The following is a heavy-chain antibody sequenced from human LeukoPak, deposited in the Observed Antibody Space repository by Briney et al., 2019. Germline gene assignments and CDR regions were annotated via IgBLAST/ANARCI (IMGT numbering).Heavy chain of an antibody. CDR3: ARHRVEMATIWGPPDY. Sequence: SETLSLTCTVSGGSISTSSYSWGWVRQPPGRGLECIGSIHYSGRTYYNPSLKSRVIVSIDTSRNQFSLKLRSVTAADTAVYYCARHRVEMATIWGPPDYWGQGTLVTVSS. V-gene: IGHV4-39*01. CDR1: GGSISTSSYS. CDR2: IHYSGRT. D-gene: IGHD5-24*01. J-gene: IGHJ4*02.